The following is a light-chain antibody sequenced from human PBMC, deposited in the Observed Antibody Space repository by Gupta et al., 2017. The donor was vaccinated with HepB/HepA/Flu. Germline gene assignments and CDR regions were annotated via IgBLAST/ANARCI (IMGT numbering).Light chain of an antibody. J-gene: IGKJ2*01. CDR2: LGS. V-gene: IGKV2-28*01. CDR3: MQALQTPFT. Sequence: DIVMTQSPLSLPVTPGEPASISCRSSQSLLNSHGYNYLDWYLQKPVQSPQLLIYLGSDRGSGVPDRFSGSGSGTDFTLKISRVEAEDVGVYYCMQALQTPFTFGQGTKLEMK. CDR1: QSLLNSHGYNY.